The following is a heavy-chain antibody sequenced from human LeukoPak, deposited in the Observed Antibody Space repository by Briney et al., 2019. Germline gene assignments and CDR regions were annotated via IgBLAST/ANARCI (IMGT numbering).Heavy chain of an antibody. D-gene: IGHD2-21*02. CDR1: GGTFSSYA. CDR3: AREGRAVVTAISPGYYMDV. Sequence: VASVKVSCKASGGTFSSYAISWVRQAPGQGLEWMGRIIPIFGKANYAQKFQGRVTITADKSTSTAYMELSSLRSEDTAVYYCAREGRAVVTAISPGYYMDVWGKGTTVTVSS. J-gene: IGHJ6*03. CDR2: IIPIFGKA. V-gene: IGHV1-69*04.